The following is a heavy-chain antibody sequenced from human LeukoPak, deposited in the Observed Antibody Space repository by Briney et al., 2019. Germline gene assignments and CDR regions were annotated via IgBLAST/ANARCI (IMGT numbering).Heavy chain of an antibody. D-gene: IGHD2-15*01. Sequence: ASVKVSCKASGYTFTGYYMHWVGQAPGQGLEWMGWVNANSGGTDYAQKFQGRVTMTRDTSLSTASMEPSTLRSDDTAVYYCARDADSFLEYRSGGRCDRQWGQGTLVTVSS. V-gene: IGHV1-2*02. CDR1: GYTFTGYY. CDR3: ARDADSFLEYRSGGRCDRQ. CDR2: VNANSGGT. J-gene: IGHJ4*02.